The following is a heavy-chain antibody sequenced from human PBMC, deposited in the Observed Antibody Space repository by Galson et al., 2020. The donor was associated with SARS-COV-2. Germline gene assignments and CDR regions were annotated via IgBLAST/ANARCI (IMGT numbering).Heavy chain of an antibody. D-gene: IGHD5-18*01. J-gene: IGHJ6*02. V-gene: IGHV3-21*01. Sequence: NSGGSLRLSCAASGFPFSTYSMNWVRRAPGKGLEWVSSISTSSSYLYYADSVKGRFTISRDNVKKSLYLQMDSLRAEDTAVYYCARDEGIRGYNYGRLYYGMDVWGQGTTVTVSS. CDR3: ARDEGIRGYNYGRLYYGMDV. CDR1: GFPFSTYS. CDR2: ISTSSSYL.